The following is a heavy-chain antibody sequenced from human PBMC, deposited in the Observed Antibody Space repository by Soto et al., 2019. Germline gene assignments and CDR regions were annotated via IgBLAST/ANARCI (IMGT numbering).Heavy chain of an antibody. CDR3: AQDRLAGGLDY. CDR1: GFTFSNYA. D-gene: IGHD3-16*01. Sequence: DVQLVDSGGGLVQPGGSLRLSCAASGFTFSNYAMSWVRQAPGTGLEWVSLVSATAGTTYYTDYVKGRCTISRENSRNTVYLQMNSLRADDTAVYYFAQDRLAGGLDYWGQGSLVTVSS. CDR2: VSATAGTT. V-gene: IGHV3-23*04. J-gene: IGHJ4*02.